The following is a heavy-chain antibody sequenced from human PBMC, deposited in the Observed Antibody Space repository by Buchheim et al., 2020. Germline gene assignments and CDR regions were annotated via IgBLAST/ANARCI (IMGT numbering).Heavy chain of an antibody. CDR1: GFTFDDYA. Sequence: EVQLVESGGGLVQPGRSLRLSCAASGFTFDDYAMHWVRQAPGKGLEWVSGISWNSGSIGYADSVKGRFTISRDNAKNSLYLQMNRLRAEDTALYYCAKDRDSSSWYYFDYWGQGTL. CDR2: ISWNSGSI. D-gene: IGHD6-13*01. J-gene: IGHJ4*02. V-gene: IGHV3-9*01. CDR3: AKDRDSSSWYYFDY.